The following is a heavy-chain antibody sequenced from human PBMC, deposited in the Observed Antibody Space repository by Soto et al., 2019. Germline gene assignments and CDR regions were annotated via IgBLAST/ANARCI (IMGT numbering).Heavy chain of an antibody. V-gene: IGHV1-3*01. J-gene: IGHJ4*01. CDR3: ARNILGGTTDY. D-gene: IGHD1-7*01. Sequence: ASVKVSCKASGYTFSNYAMHWVRQAPGQGLEWMGWINAVNGDTKYPQKIQGRVTITRDTSASTAYIELSSLRSEDTAVYYCARNILGGTTDYWG. CDR2: INAVNGDT. CDR1: GYTFSNYA.